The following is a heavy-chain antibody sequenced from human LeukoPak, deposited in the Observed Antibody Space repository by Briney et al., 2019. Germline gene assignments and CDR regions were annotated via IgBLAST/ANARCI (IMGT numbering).Heavy chain of an antibody. CDR2: ISSSGSTI. D-gene: IGHD6-13*01. V-gene: IGHV3-48*03. CDR1: GFTFSSYE. J-gene: IGHJ5*02. Sequence: GGSLRLSCAASGFTFSSYEMNWVRRAPGKGLEWVSYISSSGSTIYYADSVKGRFTISRDNAKNPLYLQMNSLRAEDTAVYYCARGRSSSWYGGFDPWGQGTLVTVSS. CDR3: ARGRSSSWYGGFDP.